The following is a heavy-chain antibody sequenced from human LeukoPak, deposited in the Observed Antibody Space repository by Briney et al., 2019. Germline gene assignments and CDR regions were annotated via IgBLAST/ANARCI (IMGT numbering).Heavy chain of an antibody. D-gene: IGHD4-17*01. J-gene: IGHJ4*02. CDR3: ATRPTGYGPERYG. V-gene: IGHV4-39*07. CDR1: GGSISSSSYY. Sequence: ASETLPLTCTFSGGSISSSSYYWGWIRQPPGKGLEWIGSFYYSGSTYYNQSLKSRVTISVDTSKNQFSLKLSSVTAADTAVYYCATRPTGYGPERYGWGQGTLVTVSS. CDR2: FYYSGST.